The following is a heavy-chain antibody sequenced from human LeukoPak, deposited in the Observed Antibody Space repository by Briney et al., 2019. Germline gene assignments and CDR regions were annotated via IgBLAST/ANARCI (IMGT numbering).Heavy chain of an antibody. CDR2: ISSSSSYT. CDR3: ARHRLPVAGTPFDY. V-gene: IGHV3-11*03. CDR1: GFTFSDYY. D-gene: IGHD6-19*01. J-gene: IGHJ4*02. Sequence: PGGSLRLSCAASGFTFSDYYMSWVRQAPGKGLECVSYISSSSSYTNYADSVKGRFTISRDNAKNSLFLQMNSLRAEDTAVYYCARHRLPVAGTPFDYWGQGTLVTVSS.